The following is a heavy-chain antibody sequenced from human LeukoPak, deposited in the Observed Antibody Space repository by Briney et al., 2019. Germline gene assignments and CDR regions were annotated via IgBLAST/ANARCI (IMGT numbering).Heavy chain of an antibody. CDR2: IYYSGAT. CDR1: GGSISSSSFY. J-gene: IGHJ3*02. CDR3: ARQVVYYYDSSGSSYAFDI. V-gene: IGHV4-39*01. D-gene: IGHD3-22*01. Sequence: PSETLSLTCTVSGGSISSSSFYWGWIRQPPGKGREWIGSIYYSGATYYDPSLKSRVTISVDTSNNQFSMKLSSMTAADTVVYYCARQVVYYYDSSGSSYAFDIWGQGTMVTVSS.